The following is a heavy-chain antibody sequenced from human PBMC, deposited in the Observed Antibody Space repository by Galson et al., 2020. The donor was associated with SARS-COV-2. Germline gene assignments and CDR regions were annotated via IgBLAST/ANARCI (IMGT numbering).Heavy chain of an antibody. CDR3: ARDSIAPEYSSSLADY. V-gene: IGHV1-18*04. Sequence: ASVKVSCKASGYTFTSYGISWVRQAPGQGLEWMGWISAYNGNTNYAQKLQGRVTMTTDTSTSTAYMELRSLRSDDTAVYYCARDSIAPEYSSSLADYWGQGTLVTVSS. CDR1: GYTFTSYG. D-gene: IGHD6-6*01. CDR2: ISAYNGNT. J-gene: IGHJ4*02.